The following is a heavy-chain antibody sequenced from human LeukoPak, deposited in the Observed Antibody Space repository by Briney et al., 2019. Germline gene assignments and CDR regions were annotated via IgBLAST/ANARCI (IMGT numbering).Heavy chain of an antibody. J-gene: IGHJ4*02. CDR3: ATPYYYDSSGYDSHFEY. D-gene: IGHD3-22*01. Sequence: GGSLRLSCAASGFTLSSYSMNWVRQAPGKGLEWVSSISSSSSYIYYADSVKGRFTISRDNAKNSLYLQMNSLRAEDTAVYYCATPYYYDSSGYDSHFEYWGQGTLVTVSS. CDR2: ISSSSSYI. CDR1: GFTLSSYS. V-gene: IGHV3-21*01.